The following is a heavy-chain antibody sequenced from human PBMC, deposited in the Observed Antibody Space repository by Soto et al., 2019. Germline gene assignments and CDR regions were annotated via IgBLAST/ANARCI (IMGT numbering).Heavy chain of an antibody. Sequence: PGESLKISCQASGYSFTTYWISWVRQMPGKGLECMGRIDPTDSYTDYGPSFEGHVTMSVDRSINTAYLEWSSLKAADTAVYYCAREIGRIDYYDSSGPGGWFDPWGQGTLVTVSS. V-gene: IGHV5-10-1*01. J-gene: IGHJ5*02. CDR3: AREIGRIDYYDSSGPGGWFDP. CDR1: GYSFTTYW. D-gene: IGHD3-22*01. CDR2: IDPTDSYT.